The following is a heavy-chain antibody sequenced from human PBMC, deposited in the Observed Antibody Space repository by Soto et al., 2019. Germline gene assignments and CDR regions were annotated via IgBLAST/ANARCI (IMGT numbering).Heavy chain of an antibody. D-gene: IGHD1-26*01. CDR2: ISHDGSKT. V-gene: IGHV3-30*18. CDR3: VKDQGLVFDYFNY. Sequence: GGSLRLSCAASGLTFNTYGMHWVRQAPGKGLEWLTFISHDGSKTYYAGSVKGRFTISRDNSKNTHYLQMNSLRAEDTALYYCVKDQGLVFDYFNYWGQGTLVTVSS. J-gene: IGHJ4*02. CDR1: GLTFNTYG.